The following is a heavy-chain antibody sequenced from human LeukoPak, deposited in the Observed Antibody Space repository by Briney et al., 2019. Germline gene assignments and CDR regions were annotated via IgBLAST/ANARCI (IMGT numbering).Heavy chain of an antibody. J-gene: IGHJ4*02. V-gene: IGHV3-33*01. D-gene: IGHD5-24*01. CDR3: ARDEGIEMATITVDY. Sequence: GGSLRLSCAASGFTFSSYGMHWVRQAPGKGLEWVAVIRYDGSNKYYADSVKGRFTISRDNSKNTLYLQMNSLRAEDTAVYYCARDEGIEMATITVDYWGQGTLVTVSS. CDR1: GFTFSSYG. CDR2: IRYDGSNK.